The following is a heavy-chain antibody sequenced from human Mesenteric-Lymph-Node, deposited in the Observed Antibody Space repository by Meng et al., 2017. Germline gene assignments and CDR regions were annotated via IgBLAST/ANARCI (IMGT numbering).Heavy chain of an antibody. Sequence: SETLSLTCTVSGGSISSSSYYWGWIRQPPGKGLEWIGSIYYSGSTYYNPSLKSRVTISVDTSKNQFSLKLSSVTAADTAVYYCARWGKNYYDSSGFGYWGQGTLVTVSS. CDR2: IYYSGST. CDR3: ARWGKNYYDSSGFGY. V-gene: IGHV4-39*07. D-gene: IGHD3-22*01. J-gene: IGHJ4*02. CDR1: GGSISSSSYY.